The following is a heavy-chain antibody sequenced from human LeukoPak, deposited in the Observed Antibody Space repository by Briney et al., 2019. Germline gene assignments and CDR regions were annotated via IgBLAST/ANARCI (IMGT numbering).Heavy chain of an antibody. CDR1: GVSFSGYY. D-gene: IGHD3-3*01. CDR2: INHSGST. J-gene: IGHJ6*03. CDR3: ARGLRFLEWLWNYMDV. Sequence: SETLSLTCAVYGVSFSGYYWSWLRQPPGKGLEWFGEINHSGSTNYNPSLKSRVTISVDTSKNQFSLKLSSVTAADTAVYYCARGLRFLEWLWNYMDVWGKGTTVTVSS. V-gene: IGHV4-34*01.